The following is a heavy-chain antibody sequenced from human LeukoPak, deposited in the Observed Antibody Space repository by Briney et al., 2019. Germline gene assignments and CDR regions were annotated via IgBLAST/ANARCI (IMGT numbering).Heavy chain of an antibody. CDR3: ARQINRHYYGSGSYDY. CDR1: GYSFNSYW. D-gene: IGHD3-10*01. Sequence: GESLKISCKGSGYSFNSYWIGWVRQMPGKGLEWMGIIYPGDSDTRYSPSFQGQVTISADKSISTAYLQWSSLKASDTAMYYCARQINRHYYGSGSYDYWGQGTLVTVSS. CDR2: IYPGDSDT. V-gene: IGHV5-51*01. J-gene: IGHJ4*02.